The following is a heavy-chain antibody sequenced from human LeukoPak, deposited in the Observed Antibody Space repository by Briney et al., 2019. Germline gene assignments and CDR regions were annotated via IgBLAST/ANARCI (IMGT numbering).Heavy chain of an antibody. CDR2: INPNDGDT. Sequence: AASVRVSCKASGYTFTDYYMHWVRQAPGQGVEWMGWINPNDGDTNYAQKLQGRVTMTRDTSISTAHMEVSRLRSDDTAVYYCARANFLYCSSSTCLFNYWGQGTLVTVSS. V-gene: IGHV1-2*02. J-gene: IGHJ4*02. D-gene: IGHD2-2*01. CDR1: GYTFTDYY. CDR3: ARANFLYCSSSTCLFNY.